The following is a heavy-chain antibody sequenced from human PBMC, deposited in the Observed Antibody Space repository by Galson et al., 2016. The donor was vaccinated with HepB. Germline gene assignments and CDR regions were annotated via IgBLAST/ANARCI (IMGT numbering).Heavy chain of an antibody. J-gene: IGHJ6*02. CDR1: GYTFSSFG. Sequence: SVKVSCKASGYTFSSFGVHWVRQAPGQRLEWMGWINAGSGNTEYSQKFQDRLTITRDTSATTAYMELSSLTSEDTAVYYCVRVALFGAVLFRMDVWGQGTTVIVSS. V-gene: IGHV1-3*01. CDR2: INAGSGNT. D-gene: IGHD3-3*01. CDR3: VRVALFGAVLFRMDV.